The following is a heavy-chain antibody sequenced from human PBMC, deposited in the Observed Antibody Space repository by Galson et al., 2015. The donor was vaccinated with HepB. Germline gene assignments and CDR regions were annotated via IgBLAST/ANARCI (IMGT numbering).Heavy chain of an antibody. CDR3: ARGSRGYCRGGTCWGAFDM. J-gene: IGHJ3*02. CDR1: GYTFTAYY. Sequence: SVKVSCKASGYTFTAYYLHWVRQAPGQGLEWMGRINPNSGATNYGQKFQGRVTMTRDTSINTTYVELTRVTSDDTAVYYCARGSRGYCRGGTCWGAFDMWGQGTMVTVSS. D-gene: IGHD2-15*01. V-gene: IGHV1-2*06. CDR2: INPNSGAT.